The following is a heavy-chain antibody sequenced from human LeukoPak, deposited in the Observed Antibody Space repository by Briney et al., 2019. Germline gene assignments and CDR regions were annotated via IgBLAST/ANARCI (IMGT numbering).Heavy chain of an antibody. CDR1: GGTFSSYA. Sequence: GASVKVSCKASGGTFSSYAISWVRQAPGQGLEWMGGIIPIFGTANYAQKFQGRVTITADKSTSTAYMELSSLRSEDTAVYYCARALEWLATYFDYWGQGTLVTVSS. D-gene: IGHD6-19*01. V-gene: IGHV1-69*06. J-gene: IGHJ4*02. CDR3: ARALEWLATYFDY. CDR2: IIPIFGTA.